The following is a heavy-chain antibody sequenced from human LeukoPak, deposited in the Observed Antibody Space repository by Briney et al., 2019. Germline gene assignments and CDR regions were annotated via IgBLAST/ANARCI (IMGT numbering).Heavy chain of an antibody. CDR3: ARVEATAGKFDY. Sequence: GGSLRLSCAASGFTFSSYSMNWVRQAPGKGLEWVSSISSSSSYIYYADSVKGRFTISRDNAKNTLYLQMNSLRAEDTAVYYCARVEATAGKFDYWGQGTLVTVSS. J-gene: IGHJ4*02. D-gene: IGHD1-1*01. V-gene: IGHV3-21*01. CDR1: GFTFSSYS. CDR2: ISSSSSYI.